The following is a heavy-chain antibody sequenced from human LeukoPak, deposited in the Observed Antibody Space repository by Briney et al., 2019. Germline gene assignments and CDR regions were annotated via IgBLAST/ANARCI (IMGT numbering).Heavy chain of an antibody. V-gene: IGHV3-66*01. CDR3: ARNHFDL. CDR1: GFTVSSNF. Sequence: GGSLRLSCVASGFTVSSNFMSWVRQAPGQGLEFVSVLYTGGGTYYADSVRGRFIISRDNSKNTLYLQMNSLTVEDTAVFYCARNHFDLRGQGTLVTVSS. J-gene: IGHJ4*02. CDR2: LYTGGGT.